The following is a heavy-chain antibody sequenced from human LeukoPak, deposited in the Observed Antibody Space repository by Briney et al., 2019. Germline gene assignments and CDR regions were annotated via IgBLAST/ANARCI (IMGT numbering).Heavy chain of an antibody. J-gene: IGHJ6*02. Sequence: PGGSLRLSCAASGFTFSNYWMHWVRQVPGKGPVWVSHIQSDGSTARYADSVQGRFTISRDNAKNTLYLQMNSLKAEDTAVYYCTRDQSTISTATYALDVWGQGTAVIVAS. CDR2: IQSDGSTA. CDR3: TRDQSTISTATYALDV. CDR1: GFTFSNYW. D-gene: IGHD2-15*01. V-gene: IGHV3-74*01.